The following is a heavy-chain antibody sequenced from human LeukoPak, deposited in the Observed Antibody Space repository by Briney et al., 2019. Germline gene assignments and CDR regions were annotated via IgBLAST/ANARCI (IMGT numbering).Heavy chain of an antibody. D-gene: IGHD5-18*01. V-gene: IGHV3-11*04. J-gene: IGHJ4*02. Sequence: GGSLRLSCAASGFTFSDYYMSWIRQAPGKGLEWVSYISSSGSTIYYADSVKGRFTISGDNAKNSLYLQMNSPRAEDTAVYYCARDSGYGYSYGHRSEFDYWGQGTLVTVSS. CDR1: GFTFSDYY. CDR2: ISSSGSTI. CDR3: ARDSGYGYSYGHRSEFDY.